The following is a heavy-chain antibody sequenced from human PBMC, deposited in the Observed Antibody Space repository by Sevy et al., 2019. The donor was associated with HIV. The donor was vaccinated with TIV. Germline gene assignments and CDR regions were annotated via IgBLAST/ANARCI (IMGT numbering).Heavy chain of an antibody. V-gene: IGHV3-30*02. D-gene: IGHD2-8*02. CDR1: GFTFSNYG. J-gene: IGHJ3*02. Sequence: GGSLRLSCAASGFTFSNYGIHWVRQAPGKGLEWEAFIRYDGSNEYYVDSVKSRFTISRDNSKSTLYLQMNSLSAEDTAVYYCAKDRKVLLVVYAIPFDALDIWGQGTMVTVSS. CDR3: AKDRKVLLVVYAIPFDALDI. CDR2: IRYDGSNE.